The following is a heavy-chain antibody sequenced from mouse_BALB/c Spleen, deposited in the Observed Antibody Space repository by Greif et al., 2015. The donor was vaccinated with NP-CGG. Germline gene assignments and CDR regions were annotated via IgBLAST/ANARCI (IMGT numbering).Heavy chain of an antibody. CDR3: TRSGKTERYWYFDV. J-gene: IGHJ1*01. Sequence: QVQLQQSGAELVRPGASVKLSCKASGYTFTSYWINWVKQRPGQGLEWIGNIYPSDSYTSYNQKFKDKATLTVDKSSSTAYMQLSSPTSEDSAVYYCTRSGKTERYWYFDVWGAGTTVTVSS. CDR2: IYPSDSYT. CDR1: GYTFTSYW. D-gene: IGHD3-1*01. V-gene: IGHV1-69*02.